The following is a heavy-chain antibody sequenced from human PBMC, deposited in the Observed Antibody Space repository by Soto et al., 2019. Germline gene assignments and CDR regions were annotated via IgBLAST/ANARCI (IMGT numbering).Heavy chain of an antibody. V-gene: IGHV4-31*03. Sequence: SETLSLTCTVSGGSISSGGYYWSWIRQHPGKGLEWIGYIYYSGSTYYNPSLKSRVTISVDTSKNQFSLKLSSVTAADTAVYNCAKDEYYYSRSGYYIFDSWGQGTLVTVSS. CDR2: IYYSGST. D-gene: IGHD3-22*01. CDR3: AKDEYYYSRSGYYIFDS. CDR1: GGSISSGGYY. J-gene: IGHJ4*02.